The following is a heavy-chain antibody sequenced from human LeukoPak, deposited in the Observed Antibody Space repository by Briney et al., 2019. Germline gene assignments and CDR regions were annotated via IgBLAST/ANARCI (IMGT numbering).Heavy chain of an antibody. CDR1: GFTFSNYA. CDR3: AKNPFTSYTGYFDY. CDR2: ISGSGGST. J-gene: IGHJ4*02. D-gene: IGHD1-26*01. V-gene: IGHV3-23*01. Sequence: GGSLRLSCAASGFTFSNYAMSWVRQAPGKGLEWVSGISGSGGSTYYADSVKGHFTISRDNSKNTLYLQMNSLRAEDTAIYYCAKNPFTSYTGYFDYWGQGTLVTVSS.